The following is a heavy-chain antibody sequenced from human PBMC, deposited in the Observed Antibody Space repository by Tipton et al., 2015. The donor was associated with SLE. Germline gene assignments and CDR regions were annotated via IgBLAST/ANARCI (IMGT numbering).Heavy chain of an antibody. Sequence: TLSLTCTVSGGSISSGTYYWGWIRQPPGKGLEWIGTIYYSGSTYYNPSLKSRVTISVDTSKNQFSLKLSSVTAADTALYYCARHRDNRSWNLIDHWGQGTLVTVSS. CDR2: IYYSGST. CDR3: ARHRDNRSWNLIDH. CDR1: GGSISSGTYY. V-gene: IGHV4-39*01. J-gene: IGHJ4*02. D-gene: IGHD6-13*01.